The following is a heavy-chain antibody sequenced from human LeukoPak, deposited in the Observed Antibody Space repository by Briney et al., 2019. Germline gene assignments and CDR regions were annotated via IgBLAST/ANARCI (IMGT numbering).Heavy chain of an antibody. CDR3: ARDDMVRGVRRFDP. CDR1: GYTFTSYD. J-gene: IGHJ5*02. CDR2: MNPNSGNT. Sequence: ASVKVSCKASGYTFTSYDFNWVRQATGQGLEWMGWMNPNSGNTGYAQKFQGRVTMTRNTSISTAYMELSSLRSEDTAVYYCARDDMVRGVRRFDPWGQGTLVTVSS. V-gene: IGHV1-8*01. D-gene: IGHD3-10*01.